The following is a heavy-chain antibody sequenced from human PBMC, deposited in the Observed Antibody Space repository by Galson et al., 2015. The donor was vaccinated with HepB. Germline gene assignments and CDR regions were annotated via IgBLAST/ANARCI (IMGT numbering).Heavy chain of an antibody. J-gene: IGHJ4*02. D-gene: IGHD5-12*01. V-gene: IGHV3-21*01. Sequence: SLRLSCAASGFTFSSYSMNWVRQAPGKGLEWVSSISSSSSYIYYADSVKGRFTISRDNAKNSLYLQMNSLRAEDTAVYYCARDEDGAIVATTYLDYWGQGTLVTVSS. CDR3: ARDEDGAIVATTYLDY. CDR2: ISSSSSYI. CDR1: GFTFSSYS.